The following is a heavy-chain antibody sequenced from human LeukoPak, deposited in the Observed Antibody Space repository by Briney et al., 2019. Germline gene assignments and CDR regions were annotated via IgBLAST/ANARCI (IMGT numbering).Heavy chain of an antibody. D-gene: IGHD6-13*01. Sequence: ASVKVSCKASGYTFTDYYVYWVRQAPGQGLEWMGWINPKNGGTRCAQKFQGWVTVSRDTSISTAYMELSTLKSDDTAVYYCARGRGVTTAGTSWFDPWGQGTLVIVSS. J-gene: IGHJ5*02. CDR2: INPKNGGT. V-gene: IGHV1-2*04. CDR1: GYTFTDYY. CDR3: ARGRGVTTAGTSWFDP.